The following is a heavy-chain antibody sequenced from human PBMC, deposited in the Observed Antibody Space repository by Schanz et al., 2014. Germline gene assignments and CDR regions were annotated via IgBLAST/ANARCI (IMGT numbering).Heavy chain of an antibody. CDR2: ISAGGTNT. CDR3: AKDLAVAGDY. Sequence: EVQLVESGGGLVQPGGSLRLSCAASGFTFSTYAMTWVRQAPGKGLEWVSSISAGGTNTYYADSVKGRFTLSRDNSKNTLYLQMNSLIVEDTAVYYCAKDLAVAGDYWGQGTLVTVSS. D-gene: IGHD6-19*01. CDR1: GFTFSTYA. J-gene: IGHJ4*02. V-gene: IGHV3-23*04.